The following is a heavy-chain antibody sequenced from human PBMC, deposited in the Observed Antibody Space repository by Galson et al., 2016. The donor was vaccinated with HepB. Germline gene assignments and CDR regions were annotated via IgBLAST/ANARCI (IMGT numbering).Heavy chain of an antibody. D-gene: IGHD4-17*01. CDR1: GDSISGTNW. J-gene: IGHJ3*02. V-gene: IGHV4/OR15-8*01. CDR3: AREVNLPPTTPVGNDAFDI. Sequence: SETLSLTCTVSGDSISGTNWWGWVRQTPGRGLEFIGEISRRARPNYSPSLESRVTMSVDMPKNQLSLEVASVTVADTAVYYCAREVNLPPTTPVGNDAFDIWGQGTMVTVS. CDR2: ISRRARP.